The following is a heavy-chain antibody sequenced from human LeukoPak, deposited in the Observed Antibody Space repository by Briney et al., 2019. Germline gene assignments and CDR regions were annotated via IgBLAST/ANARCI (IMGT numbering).Heavy chain of an antibody. Sequence: PSETLSLTCTVSGVSISSYYWSWIRQPPGKGLEWIGYIYYSGSTNYNPSLKSRVTISVDTSKNQFSLKLSSVTAADTAVYYCARSRRGCSGGSCYSSPVPPPFDYWGQGTLVTVSS. V-gene: IGHV4-59*08. D-gene: IGHD2-15*01. J-gene: IGHJ4*02. CDR3: ARSRRGCSGGSCYSSPVPPPFDY. CDR2: IYYSGST. CDR1: GVSISSYY.